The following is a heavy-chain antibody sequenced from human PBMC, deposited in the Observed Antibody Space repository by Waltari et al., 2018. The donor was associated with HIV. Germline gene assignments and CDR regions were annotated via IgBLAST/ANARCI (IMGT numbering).Heavy chain of an antibody. CDR3: ARQATIVPTSTLHYYYGLDV. Sequence: QQWGAGLLKPSETLTLTCAVYGGSFSHSNRSCVRQVPGKGLEWLGEINHSGSATYNPSLKSRLIMLVDNFKQQFTLHVSPVTAADTAVYYCARQATIVPTSTLHYYYGLDVWGQGTTVIVSS. V-gene: IGHV4-34*02. J-gene: IGHJ6*02. CDR2: INHSGSA. CDR1: GGSFSHSN. D-gene: IGHD3-22*01.